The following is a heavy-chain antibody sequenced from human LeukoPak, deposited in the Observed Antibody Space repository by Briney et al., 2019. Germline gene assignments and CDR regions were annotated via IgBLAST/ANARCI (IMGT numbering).Heavy chain of an antibody. J-gene: IGHJ4*02. D-gene: IGHD2-2*01. CDR1: GGSFSGYY. Sequence: SETLSLTCAVYGGSFSGYYWSWIRQPPGKGLEWIGEISHSGSTNYNPSLKSRVTISVDTSKNQFSLKLSSVTAADTAVYYCARGRVVPAAQRHTNFDYWGQGTLVTVSS. CDR2: ISHSGST. V-gene: IGHV4-34*01. CDR3: ARGRVVPAAQRHTNFDY.